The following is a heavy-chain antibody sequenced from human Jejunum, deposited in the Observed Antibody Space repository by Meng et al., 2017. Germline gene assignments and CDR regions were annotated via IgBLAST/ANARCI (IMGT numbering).Heavy chain of an antibody. V-gene: IGHV1-2*02. CDR1: GYSFTGYY. J-gene: IGHJ5*02. CDR2: INPSSGT. Sequence: QVKLVQSGAEVKKPGASVKVSCKASGYSFTGYYMHWVRQAPGQGLEWMGWINPSSGTNYAQKFQGRVTMTRDTSISTAYMELSSLTSDDTAVYYCARDGAVAGTTNSFDPWGQGTLVTVSS. CDR3: ARDGAVAGTTNSFDP. D-gene: IGHD6-19*01.